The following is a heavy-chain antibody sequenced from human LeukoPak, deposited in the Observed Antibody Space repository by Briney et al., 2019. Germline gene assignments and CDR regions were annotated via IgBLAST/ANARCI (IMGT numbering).Heavy chain of an antibody. Sequence: GGSLRLSCAASGFTFSTYAVNWVRQAPGKGLEWVSAIGGSGSSTYYTDSVKGRFTISRDNSKNTLYLQMNSLRAEDTAVYYCATGSGTWGQGTRVTVSS. CDR1: GFTFSTYA. J-gene: IGHJ5*02. CDR3: ATGSGT. CDR2: IGGSGSST. V-gene: IGHV3-23*01.